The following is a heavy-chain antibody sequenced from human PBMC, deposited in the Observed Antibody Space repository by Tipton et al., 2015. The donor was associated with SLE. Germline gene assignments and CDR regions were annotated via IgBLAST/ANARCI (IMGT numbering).Heavy chain of an antibody. J-gene: IGHJ5*02. CDR3: ARDRLAHSNYQGISP. CDR1: GYTFTSYG. Sequence: QVQLVQSEAEVKKPGASVKVSCKASGYTFTSYGISWVRQAPGQGLEWMGWISAYNGNTNYAQKLQGRVTMTTDTFTSTAFLELRSLISDDTAIYYCARDRLAHSNYQGISPWGQGTLVTVSS. V-gene: IGHV1-18*01. CDR2: ISAYNGNT. D-gene: IGHD4-11*01.